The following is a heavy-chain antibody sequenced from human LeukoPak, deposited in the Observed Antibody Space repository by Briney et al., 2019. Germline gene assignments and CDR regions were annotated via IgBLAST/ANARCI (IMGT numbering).Heavy chain of an antibody. CDR3: TRPDDYGDY. CDR2: IRSKANSYAT. V-gene: IGHV3-73*01. J-gene: IGHJ4*02. CDR1: GFTFSSYA. Sequence: GGSLRLSCAASGFTFSSYAMHWVRQASGKVLEWVGRIRSKANSYATAYAASVKGRFTISRDDSKNTAYLQMNSLKTEDTAVYYCTRPDDYGDYWGQGTLVTVSS.